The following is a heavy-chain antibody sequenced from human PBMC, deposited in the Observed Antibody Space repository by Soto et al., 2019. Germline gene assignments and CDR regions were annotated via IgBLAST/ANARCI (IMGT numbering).Heavy chain of an antibody. V-gene: IGHV4-31*03. CDR2: IYYSGST. J-gene: IGHJ6*02. CDR1: GGSISSGGYY. Sequence: QVQLQESGPGLVKPSQTLSLTCTVSGGSISSGGYYWSWIRQHPGKGLEWIGYIYYSGSTYYNPSLKSRVTISVDTSKHQFSLQLSSVTAADTAVYYCARVRGYCTNGVCYLDYYYGMDVWGQGTTVTVSS. D-gene: IGHD2-8*01. CDR3: ARVRGYCTNGVCYLDYYYGMDV.